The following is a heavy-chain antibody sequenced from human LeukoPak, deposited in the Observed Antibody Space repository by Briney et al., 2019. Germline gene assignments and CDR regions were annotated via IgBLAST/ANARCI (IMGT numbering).Heavy chain of an antibody. CDR1: GYSISSGYY. CDR2: IYHSGST. V-gene: IGHV4-38-2*01. Sequence: PSETLSLTCAVSGYSISSGYYWGWIRQPPGKGLEGIGSIYHSGSTYYNPSLKSRVTISVDTSKNQFSLKLSSVTAADTAVYYCARHSIAAPADWFDTSGQGTLVSVSS. D-gene: IGHD6-6*01. J-gene: IGHJ5*02. CDR3: ARHSIAAPADWFDT.